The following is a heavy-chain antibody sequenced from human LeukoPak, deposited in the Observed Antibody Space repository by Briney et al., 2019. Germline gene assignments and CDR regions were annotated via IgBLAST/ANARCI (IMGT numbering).Heavy chain of an antibody. D-gene: IGHD1-14*01. CDR2: IYTSGST. V-gene: IGHV4-61*02. J-gene: IGHJ6*03. CDR3: ARENHYYYYYMDV. Sequence: PSQTLSLTCTVSGGSISSGSYYWSWIRQPAGKGLEWVGRIYTSGSTNYNPSLKSRVTISVDTSKNQFSLKLSSVTAADTAVYYCARENHYYYYYMDVWGKGTTVTVS. CDR1: GGSISSGSYY.